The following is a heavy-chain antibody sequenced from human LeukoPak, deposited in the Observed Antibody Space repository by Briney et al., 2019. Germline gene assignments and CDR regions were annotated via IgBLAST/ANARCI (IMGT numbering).Heavy chain of an antibody. CDR1: GFTFSSYA. CDR3: ASKRWLQSSFDY. V-gene: IGHV3-23*01. Sequence: GGSLRLSCEASGFTFSSYAITWVRQAPGKGLEWVSVIIGSGDNTYYADSVKGRFTISRDNSKNTVYLQMNSLRAEDTAVYYCASKRWLQSSFDYWGQGTLVTVSS. D-gene: IGHD5-24*01. J-gene: IGHJ4*02. CDR2: IIGSGDNT.